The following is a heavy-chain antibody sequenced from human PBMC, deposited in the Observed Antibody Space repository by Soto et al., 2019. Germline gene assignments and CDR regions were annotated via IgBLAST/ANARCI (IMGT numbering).Heavy chain of an antibody. CDR1: GFSFSSYS. J-gene: IGHJ4*02. CDR3: AKRSPYSSGWYSPIFDY. D-gene: IGHD6-13*01. V-gene: IGHV3-23*01. CDR2: ITDDGETT. Sequence: RLSCAVSGFSFSSYSMSWVRQAPGKGLEWVSAITDDGETTYYADSVKGRFTVSRDNSKNSLSLRMNSLRDEDTAVYFCAKRSPYSSGWYSPIFDYWGQGALVTVSS.